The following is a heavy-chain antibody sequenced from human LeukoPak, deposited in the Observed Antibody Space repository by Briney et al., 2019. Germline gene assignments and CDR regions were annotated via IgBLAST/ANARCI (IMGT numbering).Heavy chain of an antibody. CDR2: ISSSSSYI. CDR1: GFTFSSYS. CDR3: AKGFGLLWFGEFIYYYGMDV. V-gene: IGHV3-21*01. D-gene: IGHD3-10*01. J-gene: IGHJ6*02. Sequence: GGSLRLSCAASGFTFSSYSMNWVRQAPGKGLEWVSSISSSSSYIYYADSVKGRFTISRDNAKNSLYLQMNSLRAEDTAVYYCAKGFGLLWFGEFIYYYGMDVWGQGTTVTVSS.